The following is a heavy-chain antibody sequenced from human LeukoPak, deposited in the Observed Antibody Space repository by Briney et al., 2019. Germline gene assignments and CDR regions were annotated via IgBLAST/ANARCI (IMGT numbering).Heavy chain of an antibody. CDR2: INQDGSVK. D-gene: IGHD4/OR15-4a*01. J-gene: IGHJ4*02. CDR1: GFTLTTYW. Sequence: GGPLRLSCAASGFTLTTYWMSWVRQAPGKGLEWVANINQDGSVKNYVDSVKGRFTISRDNAKNSLYLQMNGLRAEDTAVYYCAREKSYGDSFDYWGQGTLVTASS. CDR3: AREKSYGDSFDY. V-gene: IGHV3-7*01.